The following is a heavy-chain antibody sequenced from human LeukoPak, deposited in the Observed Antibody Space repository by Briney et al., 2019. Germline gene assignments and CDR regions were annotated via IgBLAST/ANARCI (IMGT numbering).Heavy chain of an antibody. Sequence: QTGGSLRLSCAASGFTFSRYALHWVRQAPGKGLEWVAVISSDGSNKYYAGSVGGRFTISRDNYNNTLLLQMNSLRAEDTAVYYCARTDISGWSRPLDCWGQGTLVTVSS. V-gene: IGHV3-30-3*01. CDR1: GFTFSRYA. D-gene: IGHD6-19*01. CDR3: ARTDISGWSRPLDC. CDR2: ISSDGSNK. J-gene: IGHJ4*02.